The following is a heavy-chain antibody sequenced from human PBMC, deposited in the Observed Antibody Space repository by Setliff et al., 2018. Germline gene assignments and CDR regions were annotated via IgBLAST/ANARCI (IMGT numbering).Heavy chain of an antibody. CDR2: IYRTGTT. V-gene: IGHV4-38-2*01. J-gene: IGHJ4*02. Sequence: SETLSLTCGVSGYSISTGYYWAWIRQPPGKGLEWIGSIYRTGTTHYNPSLKNRVTVSVDTSKNQFSLKLSSVTAADTAVYYCARNDRPWRYYFDYWGQGTLVTVSS. CDR1: GYSISTGYY. CDR3: ARNDRPWRYYFDY. D-gene: IGHD3-9*01.